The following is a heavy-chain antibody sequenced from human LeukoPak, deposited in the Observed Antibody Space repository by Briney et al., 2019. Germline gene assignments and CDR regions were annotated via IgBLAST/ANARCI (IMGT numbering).Heavy chain of an antibody. J-gene: IGHJ5*02. Sequence: SETLSLTCTVSGGSINSGSYYWSWIRQPAGKGLEWIGRIYRSGRTNYNPSPKSRVTISVDTSKNQFSLKLSSVTAADTAVYYCARDEGGYCSSTSCYGWFDPWGQGTLVTVSS. CDR1: GGSINSGSYY. V-gene: IGHV4-61*02. CDR2: IYRSGRT. CDR3: ARDEGGYCSSTSCYGWFDP. D-gene: IGHD2-2*01.